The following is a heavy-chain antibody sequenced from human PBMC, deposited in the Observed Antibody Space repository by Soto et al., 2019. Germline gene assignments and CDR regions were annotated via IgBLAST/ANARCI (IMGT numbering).Heavy chain of an antibody. J-gene: IGHJ3*02. D-gene: IGHD6-19*01. CDR1: GFTFDDYA. Sequence: EVQLVESGGGLVQPGRSLRLSCAASGFTFDDYAMHWVRQAPGKGLEWVSGISWNSGSIGYADSVKGRFTISRDNAKNSLYLQMNSLRAEDTALYYCAKEGAVAGNGAFDIWGKGTMVTVSS. CDR3: AKEGAVAGNGAFDI. V-gene: IGHV3-9*01. CDR2: ISWNSGSI.